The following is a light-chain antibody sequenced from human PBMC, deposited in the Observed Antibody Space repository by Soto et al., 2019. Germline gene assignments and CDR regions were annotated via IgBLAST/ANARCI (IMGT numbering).Light chain of an antibody. V-gene: IGKV1-39*01. CDR2: AAS. Sequence: DIQMTQSPSSLSASVGDRVTITCRASQSISSYLNWYQQKPGKAPKLLTYAASSLQSGVPSRFSGRGSGRDFNLTISSLQPEDFATYYCQHSYSTPRYTVGQGTKLEIK. CDR1: QSISSY. CDR3: QHSYSTPRYT. J-gene: IGKJ2*01.